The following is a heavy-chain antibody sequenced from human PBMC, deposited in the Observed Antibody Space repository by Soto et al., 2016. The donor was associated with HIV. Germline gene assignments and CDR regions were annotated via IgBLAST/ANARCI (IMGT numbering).Heavy chain of an antibody. Sequence: QVRLQQWGAGLLKPSETLSLTCAVYGGSFSGYYWSWVRQPPGKGLEWIGEINDRGSTDHNPSFKSRVAMSLDMSKNQVSLKLNSVTDADTAVYYCARRGGSSWYGLGSWGLGNPGHRLL. CDR1: GGSFSGYY. CDR2: INDRGST. D-gene: IGHD6-13*01. V-gene: IGHV4-34*01. CDR3: ARRGGSSWYGLGS. J-gene: IGHJ5*02.